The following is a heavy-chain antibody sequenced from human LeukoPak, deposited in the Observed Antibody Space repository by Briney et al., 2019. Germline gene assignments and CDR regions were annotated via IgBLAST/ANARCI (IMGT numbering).Heavy chain of an antibody. V-gene: IGHV3-23*01. D-gene: IGHD4-11*01. CDR1: GFIFSNYA. CDR2: ISADGGST. J-gene: IGHJ6*02. Sequence: GGSLRLSCAASGFIFSNYAMNWVRQAPGKGLDWVSGISADGGSTIYADSVKGRFTISRDNAKNTLYLEVNSLRAEDTAFYYCARRQGTGTACGMDVWGQGTTVTVSS. CDR3: ARRQGTGTACGMDV.